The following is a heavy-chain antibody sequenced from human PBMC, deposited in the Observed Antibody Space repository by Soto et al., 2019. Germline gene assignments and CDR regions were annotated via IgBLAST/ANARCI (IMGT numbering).Heavy chain of an antibody. CDR3: ARDLIGILYRDPYYGMDV. V-gene: IGHV3-33*01. Sequence: PGGSLRLSCAASGFTFSSYGMHWVRQAPGKGLEWVAVIWYDGSNKYYADSVKGRFTISRDNSKNTLYLQMNSLRAEDTAVYYCARDLIGILYRDPYYGMDVWGQGTTVTVSS. J-gene: IGHJ6*02. D-gene: IGHD2-8*01. CDR2: IWYDGSNK. CDR1: GFTFSSYG.